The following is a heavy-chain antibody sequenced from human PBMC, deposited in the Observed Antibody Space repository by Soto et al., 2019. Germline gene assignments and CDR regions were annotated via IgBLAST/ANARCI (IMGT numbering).Heavy chain of an antibody. CDR1: GGTFSSYA. Sequence: ASVKVSCKASGGTFSSYAISWVRQAPGQGLEWMGGIIPIFGTANYAQKFQGRVTITADESTSTAYMELSSLRSEDTAVYYCARDRAGATGTFDYWGQGTLVTVSS. V-gene: IGHV1-69*13. D-gene: IGHD1-26*01. CDR3: ARDRAGATGTFDY. J-gene: IGHJ4*02. CDR2: IIPIFGTA.